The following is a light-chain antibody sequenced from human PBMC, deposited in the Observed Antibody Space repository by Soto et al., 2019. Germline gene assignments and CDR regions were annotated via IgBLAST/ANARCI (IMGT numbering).Light chain of an antibody. CDR1: QSVSSS. V-gene: IGKV3-11*01. CDR2: DAS. Sequence: EIVMTQSPATLSVSPGERATLSCRASQSVSSSLAWYQQKPGQTPRLLIYDASNRATGIPARFSGSGSGTDFTLTINSLESEDFAVYYCQQRSNWPPFTFGPGTTVDVK. J-gene: IGKJ3*01. CDR3: QQRSNWPPFT.